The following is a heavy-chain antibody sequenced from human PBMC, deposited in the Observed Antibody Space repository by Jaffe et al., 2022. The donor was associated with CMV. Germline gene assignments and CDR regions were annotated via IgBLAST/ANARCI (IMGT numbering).Heavy chain of an antibody. CDR3: ARGSPPASSTEQQLVRRHFDY. J-gene: IGHJ4*02. CDR2: INHSGST. D-gene: IGHD6-13*01. Sequence: QVQLQQWGAGLLKPSETLSLTCAVYGGSFSGYYWSWIRQPPGKGLEWIGEINHSGSTNYNPSLKSRVTISVDTSKNQFSLKLSSVTAADTAVYYCARGSPPASSTEQQLVRRHFDYWGQGTLVTVSS. V-gene: IGHV4-34*01. CDR1: GGSFSGYY.